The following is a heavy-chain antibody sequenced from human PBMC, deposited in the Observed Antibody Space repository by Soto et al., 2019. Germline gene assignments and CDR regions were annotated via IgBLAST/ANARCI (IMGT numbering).Heavy chain of an antibody. CDR1: GFTFSDYY. CDR2: ISSGGSFI. J-gene: IGHJ6*02. CDR3: ARHRYYEGSVPGYGMDV. Sequence: QVQLVESGGGLVKPGGSLRLSCAASGFTFSDYYMSWIRQAPGKGLEYISYISSGGSFIYYADSVKGRFTISRDTAKTSLYLQMNSLRAADTALYYCARHRYYEGSVPGYGMDVWGQGTTVTVSS. D-gene: IGHD3-16*01. V-gene: IGHV3-11*01.